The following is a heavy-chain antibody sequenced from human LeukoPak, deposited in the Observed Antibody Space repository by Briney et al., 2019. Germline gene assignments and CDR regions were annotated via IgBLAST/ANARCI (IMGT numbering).Heavy chain of an antibody. CDR3: ARDSRRELLHAFDI. D-gene: IGHD1-26*01. Sequence: SETLSLTCTVSGGSISTYYWSWIRQPPGKGLEWIAYIDYSASTNYNPSLKSRVTISVDTSNNQFSLKLSSVTAADTAVYYCARDSRRELLHAFDIWGQGTMVTVSS. J-gene: IGHJ3*02. V-gene: IGHV4-59*01. CDR1: GGSISTYY. CDR2: IDYSAST.